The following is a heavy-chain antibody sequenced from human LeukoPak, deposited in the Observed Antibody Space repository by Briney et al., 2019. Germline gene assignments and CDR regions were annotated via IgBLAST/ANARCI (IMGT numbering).Heavy chain of an antibody. CDR2: ISAYNGNT. D-gene: IGHD2-2*01. V-gene: IGHV1-18*04. J-gene: IGHJ4*02. CDR1: GYTFTSYG. CDR3: ARSPLDQTHFDY. Sequence: ASVKVSCKASGYTFTSYGISWVRQAPGQGLEWMGWISAYNGNTNYAQKLQGRVTMTTDTSTSTACMELRSLRSDDTAVYYCARSPLDQTHFDYWGQGTLVTVSS.